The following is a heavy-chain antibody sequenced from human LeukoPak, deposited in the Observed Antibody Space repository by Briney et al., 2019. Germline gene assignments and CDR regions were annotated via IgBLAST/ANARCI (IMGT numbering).Heavy chain of an antibody. J-gene: IGHJ5*02. Sequence: GGSLRLSCAASGFTFSSYWMHWVRQAPGKGLVWVSRINSDGSSTSYADSVKGRLTISRDNPKNSLYLQMNSLRAEDTAMYYCVRIPDGANFPNWFDPWGQGTLVTVSS. CDR2: INSDGSST. V-gene: IGHV3-74*01. D-gene: IGHD4/OR15-4a*01. CDR3: VRIPDGANFPNWFDP. CDR1: GFTFSSYW.